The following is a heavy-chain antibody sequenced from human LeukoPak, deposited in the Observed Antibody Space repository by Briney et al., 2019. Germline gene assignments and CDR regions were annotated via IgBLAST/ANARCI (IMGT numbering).Heavy chain of an antibody. CDR1: GFTFSDYY. J-gene: IGHJ6*03. D-gene: IGHD3-16*01. CDR2: ISSSGSTI. V-gene: IGHV3-11*04. Sequence: GSLRLSCAASGFTFSDYYMSWIRQAPGKGLEWVSYISSSGSTIYYADSVKGRFTISRDNAKNSLYLQMNSLRAEDTAVYYCARGLGAVSRRSYYYMDVWGKGTTVTISS. CDR3: ARGLGAVSRRSYYYMDV.